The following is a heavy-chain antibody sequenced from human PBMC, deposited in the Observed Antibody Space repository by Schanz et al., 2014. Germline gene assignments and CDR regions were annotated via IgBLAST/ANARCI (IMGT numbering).Heavy chain of an antibody. CDR2: ISGSGGVT. CDR3: LLDTVCRFDV. J-gene: IGHJ3*01. CDR1: GFTFRSFA. D-gene: IGHD3-10*01. V-gene: IGHV3-23*04. Sequence: EVQLVESGGGLVQPGGSLRLSCAASGFTFRSFAMTWVRQAPGKGLEWVSGISGSGGVTYSADSVKGRFTISRDNSKITLYLQMNRLRAVDTSVNHRLLDTVCRFDVWGQGTMVTVSS.